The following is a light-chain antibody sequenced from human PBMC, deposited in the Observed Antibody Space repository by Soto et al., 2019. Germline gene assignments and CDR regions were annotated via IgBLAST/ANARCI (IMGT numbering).Light chain of an antibody. J-gene: IGKJ1*01. CDR2: AAS. Sequence: DIQRTQSPSSLSASVGDRITITCRASRSISNYLNWYQQKPGKAPNLLIYAASSLQSGVPSRFSGSGSRTDFTLTISSLQPEDFATYYCQQSFSTPRTFGQGTKVDIK. CDR3: QQSFSTPRT. V-gene: IGKV1-39*01. CDR1: RSISNY.